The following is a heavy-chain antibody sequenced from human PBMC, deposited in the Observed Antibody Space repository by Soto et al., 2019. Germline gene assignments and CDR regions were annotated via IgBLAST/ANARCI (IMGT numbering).Heavy chain of an antibody. CDR3: AKDTGDTAMGPTPTFGMDV. CDR2: ISYDGSNK. Sequence: QVQLVESGGGVVQPGRSLRLSCAASGFTFSSYAIHWVRQAPGKGLEWVAVISYDGSNKYYADSVKGRFTISRDNSKTTLYLQMNSLRAEDTAVYYCAKDTGDTAMGPTPTFGMDVWGQGTTVTVSS. J-gene: IGHJ6*02. V-gene: IGHV3-30-3*01. D-gene: IGHD5-18*01. CDR1: GFTFSSYA.